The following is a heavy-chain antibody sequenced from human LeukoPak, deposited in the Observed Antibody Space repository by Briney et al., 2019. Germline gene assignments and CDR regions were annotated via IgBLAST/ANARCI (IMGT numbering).Heavy chain of an antibody. V-gene: IGHV1-8*01. CDR1: GYTFTDYD. Sequence: GASAKVSCKASGYTFTDYDINWVRQASGQGLEWMGWMNPTSGNTGYAQKFQGRVTMTRDTSESTAYMELSSLRSEDTALYYCATHSSRWYDHDAFDIWGQGTMVTVSS. D-gene: IGHD6-19*01. CDR3: ATHSSRWYDHDAFDI. J-gene: IGHJ3*02. CDR2: MNPTSGNT.